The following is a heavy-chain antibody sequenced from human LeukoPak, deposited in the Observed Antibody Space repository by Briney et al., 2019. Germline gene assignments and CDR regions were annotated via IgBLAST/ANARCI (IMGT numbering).Heavy chain of an antibody. CDR1: GFTFSSYA. CDR3: AKDRTFSDPNAFDI. Sequence: GGSLRLSCAASGFTFSSYAMSWVRQAPGKGLEWVSAISGSGSTTYYADSVKGRFTISRDNSKNTLYLQVNSLRAEDTAVYYCAKDRTFSDPNAFDIWGQGTMVTVSS. CDR2: ISGSGSTT. J-gene: IGHJ3*02. D-gene: IGHD3-16*01. V-gene: IGHV3-23*01.